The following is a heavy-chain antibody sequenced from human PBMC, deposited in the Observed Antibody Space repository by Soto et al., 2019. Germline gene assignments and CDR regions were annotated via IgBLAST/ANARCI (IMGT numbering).Heavy chain of an antibody. CDR2: IKSKTDGGTT. Sequence: PGGSLRLSCAASGFTFSNAWMSWVRQAPGKGLEWVGRIKSKTDGGTTDYAAPVKGRFTISRDDSKNTLYLQMNSLKTEDTAVYYCTTDWFSMVRANDAFDIWGQGTMVTVSS. CDR3: TTDWFSMVRANDAFDI. CDR1: GFTFSNAW. J-gene: IGHJ3*02. D-gene: IGHD3-10*01. V-gene: IGHV3-15*01.